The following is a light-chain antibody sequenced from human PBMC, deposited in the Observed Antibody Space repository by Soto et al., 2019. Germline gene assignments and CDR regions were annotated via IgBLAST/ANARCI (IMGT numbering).Light chain of an antibody. CDR3: QQSYSTAFT. V-gene: IGKV4-1*01. CDR1: QSVLYSSNNKNY. Sequence: DIVMTQSPDSLAVSLGERATINCKSSQSVLYSSNNKNYLTWYQQKPGQPPKLLIYWASTRESGVPDRFSGSGSGTAFTLTISSLQAEDVAVYYCQQSYSTAFTFGPGTKVDIK. J-gene: IGKJ3*01. CDR2: WAS.